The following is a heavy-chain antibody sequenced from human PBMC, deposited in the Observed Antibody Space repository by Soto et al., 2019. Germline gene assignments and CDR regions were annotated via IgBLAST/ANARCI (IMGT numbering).Heavy chain of an antibody. V-gene: IGHV3-30*03. D-gene: IGHD3-10*01. CDR3: ARGITYYYGSDSRQPFDP. J-gene: IGHJ5*02. CDR2: ISYDESKK. CDR1: RLTFSSYG. Sequence: GGSLRLSCGASRLTFSSYGMHWVRQAPGKGLEWVALISYDESKKYYADSVKGRFTISRDNSKNTLYLQMDSLRAEDTAVYYCARGITYYYGSDSRQPFDPWGQGTLVTVSS.